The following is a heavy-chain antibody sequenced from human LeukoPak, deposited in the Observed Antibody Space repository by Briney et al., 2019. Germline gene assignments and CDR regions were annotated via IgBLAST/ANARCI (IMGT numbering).Heavy chain of an antibody. CDR2: ISGSGGST. Sequence: PGGSLRLSCAASEFTFSSYAMSWVRQAPGKGLEWVSAISGSGGSTYYADSVKGRFTISRDSSRNTLYLQMNSLRAEDTAVYYCAKGRITIFGVANDAFDIWGQGTMVTVSS. CDR3: AKGRITIFGVANDAFDI. D-gene: IGHD3-3*01. V-gene: IGHV3-23*01. J-gene: IGHJ3*02. CDR1: EFTFSSYA.